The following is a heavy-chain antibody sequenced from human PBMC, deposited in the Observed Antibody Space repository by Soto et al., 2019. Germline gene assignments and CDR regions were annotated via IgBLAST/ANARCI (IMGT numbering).Heavy chain of an antibody. D-gene: IGHD3-10*01. Sequence: SETLSLTCAVSGGSISTSNWWSWGRQPPGKGLEWIGEIYHSGSTNYNPSLKSRVTISVDTSKNQFSLKLSSVTAEDTAVYYCARDLYGSGSYSSWGQGTLVTVSS. CDR3: ARDLYGSGSYSS. CDR2: IYHSGST. CDR1: GGSISTSNW. J-gene: IGHJ5*02. V-gene: IGHV4-4*02.